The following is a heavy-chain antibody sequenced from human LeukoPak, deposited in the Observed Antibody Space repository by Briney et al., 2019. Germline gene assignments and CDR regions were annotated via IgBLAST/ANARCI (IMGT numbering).Heavy chain of an antibody. CDR3: CSWYDFWSGYYKTTSFDY. V-gene: IGHV3-21*01. J-gene: IGHJ4*02. CDR1: GFIFSSYT. Sequence: PGGSLRLSCAASGFIFSSYTMNWVRQAPGKGLEWVSSISSGSSYIYYADSVKGRFTISRDNAKNSLYLQMNSLRAEDTAVYYCCSWYDFWSGYYKTTSFDYWGQGTLVSVSS. D-gene: IGHD3-3*01. CDR2: ISSGSSYI.